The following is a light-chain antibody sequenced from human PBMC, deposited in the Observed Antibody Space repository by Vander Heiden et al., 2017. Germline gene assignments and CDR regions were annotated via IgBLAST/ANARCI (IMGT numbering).Light chain of an antibody. CDR2: AAS. Sequence: DIQLTQSPSSLSASVGDRVTINCRASHRISSYLNWYQQKPGKAPTLLIYAASSLESGVPSRFSGNESGTNFSLTISSLQAEDFATYYCQQSYSILTWTFGQGTKVEIK. V-gene: IGKV1-39*01. CDR3: QQSYSILTWT. CDR1: HRISSY. J-gene: IGKJ1*01.